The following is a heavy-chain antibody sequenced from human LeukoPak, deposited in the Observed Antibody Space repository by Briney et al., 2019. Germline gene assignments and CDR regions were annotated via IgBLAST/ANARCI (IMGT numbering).Heavy chain of an antibody. CDR3: AREGSSFGGYERLDY. CDR1: GFTFSSYA. V-gene: IGHV3-23*01. Sequence: GGSLRLSCAASGFTFSSYAMSWVHQAPGKGLEWVSAVSGSGGSTYYADSVKGRFTISRDNAKNSLYLQMNSLRAEDTAVYYCAREGSSFGGYERLDYWGQGTLVTVSS. CDR2: VSGSGGST. J-gene: IGHJ4*02. D-gene: IGHD5-12*01.